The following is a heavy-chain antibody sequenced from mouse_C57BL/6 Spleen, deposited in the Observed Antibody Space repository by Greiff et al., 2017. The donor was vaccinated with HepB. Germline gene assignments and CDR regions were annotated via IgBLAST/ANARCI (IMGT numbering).Heavy chain of an antibody. CDR1: GYTFTSYV. D-gene: IGHD2-3*01. V-gene: IGHV1-14*01. CDR2: IYPYNDGT. J-gene: IGHJ4*01. Sequence: EVQLQQSGPELVKPGASVKMSCKASGYTFTSYVMHWVKQKPGQGLEWIGYIYPYNDGTKYNEKFKGKATLTSDKSSSTAYMELSSLTSEDSAVYYCAGWGIFYAMDYWGQGTSVTVSS. CDR3: AGWGIFYAMDY.